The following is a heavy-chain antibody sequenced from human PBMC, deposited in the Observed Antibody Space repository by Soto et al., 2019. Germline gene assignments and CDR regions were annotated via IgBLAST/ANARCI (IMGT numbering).Heavy chain of an antibody. CDR3: ARGRVGATTKVFDY. Sequence: PSETLSLTCTVSGGSISSGGYYWSWIRQHPGKGLEWIGYIYYSGSTYYNPSLKSRVTISVDTSKNQFSLKLSSVTAADTAVYYCARGRVGATTKVFDYWGQGTLVTVS. D-gene: IGHD1-26*01. V-gene: IGHV4-31*03. CDR2: IYYSGST. CDR1: GGSISSGGYY. J-gene: IGHJ4*02.